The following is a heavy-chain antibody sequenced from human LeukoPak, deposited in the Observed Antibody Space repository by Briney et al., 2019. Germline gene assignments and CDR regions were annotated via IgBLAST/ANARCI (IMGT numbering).Heavy chain of an antibody. D-gene: IGHD1-26*01. Sequence: GGSLRLSCAASGFTFSDAWMNWVRQAPGKGLEWVGRIKSKTDGGTTDYAAPVKGRFTISRDDSKNTLYLQMNSLKTEDTAVYYCTTDPPSVGYFDYWGQGTLATVSS. CDR3: TTDPPSVGYFDY. CDR2: IKSKTDGGTT. J-gene: IGHJ4*02. CDR1: GFTFSDAW. V-gene: IGHV3-15*01.